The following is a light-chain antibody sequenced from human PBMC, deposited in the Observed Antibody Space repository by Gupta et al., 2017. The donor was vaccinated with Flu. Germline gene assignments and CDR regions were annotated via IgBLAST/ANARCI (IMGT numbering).Light chain of an antibody. CDR1: NMGSKR. CDR3: QVWDTSSHHWV. J-gene: IGLJ3*02. CDR2: DDS. V-gene: IGLV3-21*02. Sequence: GGSNMGSKRVHWYQQRPGQAPVLVVHDDSNRPSGIPERFSGSNSGNTATLTISRVEAGDEADDYCQVWDTSSHHWVFGGGTKLPVL.